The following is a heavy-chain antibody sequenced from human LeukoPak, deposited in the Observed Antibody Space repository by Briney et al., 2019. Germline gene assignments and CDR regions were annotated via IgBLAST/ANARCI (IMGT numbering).Heavy chain of an antibody. Sequence: GGSLRLSCAASGFTFSSNWMSWIRQAPGKGLEWISYISSSSSSTNYADSVKGRLTISRDNAKNSLYLHMNDLRAEDTAIYYCARLYYDILTGYSPLGYWGQGTLVTVSS. CDR2: ISSSSSST. V-gene: IGHV3-11*03. CDR1: GFTFSSNW. J-gene: IGHJ4*02. D-gene: IGHD3-9*01. CDR3: ARLYYDILTGYSPLGY.